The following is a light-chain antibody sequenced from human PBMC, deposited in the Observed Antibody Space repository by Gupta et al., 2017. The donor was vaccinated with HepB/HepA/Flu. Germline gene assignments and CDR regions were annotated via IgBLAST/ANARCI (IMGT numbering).Light chain of an antibody. CDR3: QQYYTNPWT. CDR1: QSVLYSSNNKNY. V-gene: IGKV4-1*01. J-gene: IGKJ1*01. CDR2: WAS. Sequence: DIVMTQSPDSLAVSLGERATINCKSSQSVLYSSNNKNYLAWFQQKPGQPPNLLIYWASTRESGVPDRFSASGSGTDFTLTISSLQAEDVAVYYCQQYYTNPWTFGQGTKVEIK.